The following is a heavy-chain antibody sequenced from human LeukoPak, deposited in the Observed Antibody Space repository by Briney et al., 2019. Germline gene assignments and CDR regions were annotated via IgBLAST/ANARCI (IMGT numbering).Heavy chain of an antibody. D-gene: IGHD6-13*01. Sequence: GGSLRLSCAASGFIFSSYGMHWVRQAPGKGLEWVAFIRYDGSKKYYADSVKGRFTISRDNSKNTLYLQMSSLRAEDTAVYYCAKDRRPYAYSSSWLECWGQGTLITVSS. V-gene: IGHV3-30*02. J-gene: IGHJ4*02. CDR1: GFIFSSYG. CDR3: AKDRRPYAYSSSWLEC. CDR2: IRYDGSKK.